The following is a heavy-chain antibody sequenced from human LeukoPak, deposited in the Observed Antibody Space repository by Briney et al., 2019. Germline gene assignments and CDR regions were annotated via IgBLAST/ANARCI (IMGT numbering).Heavy chain of an antibody. J-gene: IGHJ6*02. CDR2: IYYSGST. V-gene: IGHV4-31*03. CDR3: ARGRSSGWYKDYYYYYGMDV. D-gene: IGHD6-19*01. CDR1: GGSLSSGGYY. Sequence: SETLTLTCTVSGGSLSSGGYYWSWIRQHPGTGLEWIGYIYYSGSTYYNPSLKSRVTISVDTSKNQFSLKLSSVTAADTAVYYCARGRSSGWYKDYYYYYGMDVRGQGTTVTVSS.